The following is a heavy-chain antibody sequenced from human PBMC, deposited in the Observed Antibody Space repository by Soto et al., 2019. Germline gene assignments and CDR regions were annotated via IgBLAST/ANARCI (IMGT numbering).Heavy chain of an antibody. Sequence: HPGGSLRLSCAASGFTFSSYDMHWVRQAPGKSLEWVSAIGTAGDTYYPGSVKGRFTISRENAKNSLYLQMNSLRAGDTAVYYCARGPVSGCSWWWFDPWGQGTLVTVS. V-gene: IGHV3-13*01. CDR3: ARGPVSGCSWWWFDP. D-gene: IGHD2-15*01. CDR1: GFTFSSYD. CDR2: IGTAGDT. J-gene: IGHJ5*02.